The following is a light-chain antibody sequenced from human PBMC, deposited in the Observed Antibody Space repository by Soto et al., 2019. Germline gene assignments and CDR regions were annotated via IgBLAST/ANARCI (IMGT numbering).Light chain of an antibody. CDR2: AAS. V-gene: IGKV1-9*01. CDR1: QGISSY. CDR3: QQLNSWLT. J-gene: IGKJ4*01. Sequence: IQLTQSPSSLSASVGDRVTITCRASQGISSYLAWYQQKPGKAPKLLIYAASTLQSGVPSRFSGSGSGTEFTLTSSSLQPEDFATDYCQQLNSWLTFGGGTKVEIK.